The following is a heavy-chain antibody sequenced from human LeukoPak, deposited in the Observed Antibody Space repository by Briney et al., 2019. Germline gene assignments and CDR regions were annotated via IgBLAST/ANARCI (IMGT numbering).Heavy chain of an antibody. CDR2: IYTSGST. CDR3: ARVVWGAAGQYFGY. Sequence: ASETLSLTCTVSGGSISSYHWSWIRQPAGKGLESLGRIYTSGSTNYNPSLKSRVTMSVDTSKNQLSLKLSSVTAADTAVYYCARVVWGAAGQYFGYWGQGTLVTVSS. D-gene: IGHD6-13*01. V-gene: IGHV4-4*07. J-gene: IGHJ4*02. CDR1: GGSISSYH.